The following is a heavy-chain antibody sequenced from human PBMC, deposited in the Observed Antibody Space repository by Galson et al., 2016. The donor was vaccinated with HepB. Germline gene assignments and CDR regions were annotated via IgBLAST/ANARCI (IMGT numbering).Heavy chain of an antibody. CDR1: GFTFDDYA. J-gene: IGHJ4*02. CDR2: ISWNSGNI. D-gene: IGHD6-13*01. Sequence: SLRLSCAASGFTFDDYAMHWVRQAPGKGLEWVSGISWNSGNIGYADSVKGRFTISRDNAKNSLYLQMNSLRTEDTALYYCVKDVSLGMAAAGLFESWGQGTLVTVSS. V-gene: IGHV3-9*01. CDR3: VKDVSLGMAAAGLFES.